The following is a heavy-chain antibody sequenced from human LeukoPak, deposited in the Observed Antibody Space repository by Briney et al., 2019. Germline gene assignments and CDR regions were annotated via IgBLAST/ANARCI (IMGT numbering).Heavy chain of an antibody. V-gene: IGHV3-48*01. J-gene: IGHJ3*02. CDR2: INNGGTTI. Sequence: GGSLRLSCAASGFTFSSFSMNWVRQAPGKGLEWFSYINNGGTTISYADSVKGRFTISRDNAENSLYLQMNSLRADDTAVYYCVRDFQYAFDIWGQRTVVTVSS. CDR1: GFTFSSFS. CDR3: VRDFQYAFDI.